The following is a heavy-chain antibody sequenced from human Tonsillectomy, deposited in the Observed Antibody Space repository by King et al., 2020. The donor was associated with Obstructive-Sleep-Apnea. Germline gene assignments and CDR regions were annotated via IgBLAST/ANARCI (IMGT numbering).Heavy chain of an antibody. CDR3: AGEDDYWSGYPTDNWFDP. D-gene: IGHD3-3*01. Sequence: QLQESGPGLVKPSETLSLTCTVSGGSISSSSYYWGWIRQPPGKGLEWIGSINYSGSTYYNPALKSRVTISVDTSKNQFSLKLSSVTAADTASYYCAGEDDYWSGYPTDNWFDPWGQGTLVTVSP. CDR2: INYSGST. J-gene: IGHJ5*02. V-gene: IGHV4-39*07. CDR1: GGSISSSSYY.